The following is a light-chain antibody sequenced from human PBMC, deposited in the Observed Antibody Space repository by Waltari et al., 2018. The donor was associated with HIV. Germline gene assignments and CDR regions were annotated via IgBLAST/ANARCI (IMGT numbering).Light chain of an antibody. CDR1: QSVSGW. J-gene: IGKJ4*01. CDR3: QQYSAYPLT. CDR2: QAS. V-gene: IGKV1-5*03. Sequence: DIQMTQSPSTLSASVGDRVTITCRASQSVSGWLAWYQQKPGRAPKLLIYQASSLESGVPSRFSGGGSGTEFTLTISNLQAEDFTTFYCQQYSAYPLTFGGGTKLEIK.